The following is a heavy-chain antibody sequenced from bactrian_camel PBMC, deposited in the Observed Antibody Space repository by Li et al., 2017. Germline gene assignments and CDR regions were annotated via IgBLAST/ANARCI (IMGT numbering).Heavy chain of an antibody. D-gene: IGHD7*01. CDR1: GFVFRSHV. V-gene: IGHV3S53*01. CDR2: IAIDGKS. Sequence: HVQLVESGGGLVQPGGSLRLSCAASGFVFRSHVMTWFRQVPGKAREGVAAIAIDGKSKYADSVKDRLTISKDNAKNTLYLEMNNLTPEDTGKYFCAAGKPRGGSCLLEYSDYWGLGTQVTVS. J-gene: IGHJ4*01. CDR3: AAGKPRGGSCLLEYSDY.